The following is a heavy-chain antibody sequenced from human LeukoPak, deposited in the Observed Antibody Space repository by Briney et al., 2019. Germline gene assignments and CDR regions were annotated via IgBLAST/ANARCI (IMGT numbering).Heavy chain of an antibody. J-gene: IGHJ1*01. CDR2: ISWNSGSI. V-gene: IGHV3-9*01. D-gene: IGHD5-24*01. CDR1: GFTFGDYA. Sequence: GGSLRLSCAASGFTFGDYAMHWVRQAPGEGLEWVSGISWNSGSIGYADSVKGRFTISRDNAKNSLYLQMNSLSAEDKALYYCAKAPMATITSVYFQHWDQGTLVTVSS. CDR3: AKAPMATITSVYFQH.